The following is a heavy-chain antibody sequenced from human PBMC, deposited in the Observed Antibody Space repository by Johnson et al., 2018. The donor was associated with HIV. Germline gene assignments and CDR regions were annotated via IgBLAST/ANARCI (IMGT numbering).Heavy chain of an antibody. CDR2: INWNGGRT. D-gene: IGHD6-19*01. V-gene: IGHV3-20*04. CDR1: GFTFDDYG. J-gene: IGHJ3*02. Sequence: EVQLVESGGGVVRPGGSLRLSCAASGFTFDDYGMSWVRQAPGKGLEWVSGINWNGGRTGYADSVQGRFTISRDNAKNSLYLQMNSLRGEDTALYYCARAGGAVRVNGFDMWGQGTMATVSS. CDR3: ARAGGAVRVNGFDM.